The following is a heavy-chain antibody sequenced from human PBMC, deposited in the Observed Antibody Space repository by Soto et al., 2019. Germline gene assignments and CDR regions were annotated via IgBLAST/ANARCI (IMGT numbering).Heavy chain of an antibody. CDR2: ISSSGSTI. CDR1: GFTFSDYY. D-gene: IGHD3-10*01. CDR3: ARVRYYSSGSSINWFDP. V-gene: IGHV3-11*01. Sequence: GSLRLSCAASGFTFSDYYMSWIRQAPGKGLEWVSYISSSGSTIYYADSVKGRFTISRDNAKNSLYLQMNSLRAEDTAVYYCARVRYYSSGSSINWFDPWGQGSLVTVSS. J-gene: IGHJ5*02.